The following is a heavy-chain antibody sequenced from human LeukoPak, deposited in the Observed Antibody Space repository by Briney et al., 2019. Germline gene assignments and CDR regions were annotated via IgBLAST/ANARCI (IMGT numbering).Heavy chain of an antibody. CDR1: GGSISSYY. CDR2: IYYSGST. J-gene: IGHJ6*02. V-gene: IGHV4-59*01. CDR3: ARVVIPAAMGGMDV. Sequence: SETLSLTCTVSGGSISSYYGSWIRQPPGKGLEWIGSIYYSGSTNYNPSVMMRTTISVDTSKNQFSLKLSSVTAADTAVYYCARVVIPAAMGGMDVWGQGTTVTVSS. D-gene: IGHD2-2*01.